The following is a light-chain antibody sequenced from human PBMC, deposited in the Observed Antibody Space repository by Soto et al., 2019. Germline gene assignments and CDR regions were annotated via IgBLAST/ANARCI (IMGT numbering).Light chain of an antibody. J-gene: IGLJ1*01. CDR2: EGS. V-gene: IGLV2-23*01. Sequence: QSALTQPASVSGSPGQSLTISCTGTSSDVGSYNLVSWYQQHPGKAPKLMIYEGSKRPSGVSNRFSGSKSGNTASLTISGLQAEDEADYYCCSYAGSSTYVFGTGTKV. CDR1: SSDVGSYNL. CDR3: CSYAGSSTYV.